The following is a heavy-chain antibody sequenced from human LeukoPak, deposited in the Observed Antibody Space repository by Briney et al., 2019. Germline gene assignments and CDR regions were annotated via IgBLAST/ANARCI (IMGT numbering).Heavy chain of an antibody. CDR3: ARVQLFLYYFDY. J-gene: IGHJ4*02. CDR1: GGSISSSSYY. CDR2: VYYSGST. D-gene: IGHD2-21*01. V-gene: IGHV4-39*07. Sequence: ETLSLTCTVSGGSISSSSYYWGWIRQPPGKGLEWIGSVYYSGSTYYNPSLKSRVTISVDTSKNQFSLKLSSVTAADTAVYYCARVQLFLYYFDYWGQGTLVTVSS.